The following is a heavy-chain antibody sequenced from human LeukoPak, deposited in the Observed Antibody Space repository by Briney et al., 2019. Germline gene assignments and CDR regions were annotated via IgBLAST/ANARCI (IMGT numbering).Heavy chain of an antibody. CDR1: GFTFSSYA. CDR2: ISGSGGST. D-gene: IGHD3-10*01. J-gene: IGHJ6*02. CDR3: ANMAGTSYYYYGMDV. Sequence: GGSLRLSCAASGFTFSSYAMSWVRQAPGKGLEWVSAISGSGGSTYYADSVKGRFTISRDNFKNTLYLQMNSLRAEDTAVYYCANMAGTSYYYYGMDVWGQGTTVTVSS. V-gene: IGHV3-23*01.